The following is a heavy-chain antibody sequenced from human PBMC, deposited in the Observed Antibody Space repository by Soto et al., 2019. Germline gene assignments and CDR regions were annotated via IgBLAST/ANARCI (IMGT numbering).Heavy chain of an antibody. CDR3: AKGRSYYYYYGVDV. Sequence: HPGGSLRLSCAASGFSFSINAMSWVRQAPGKGLEWVSAIRGSGDSTYYADSVKGRFTISRDNSKNTLYLQMNSLRAEDTALYYCAKGRSYYYYYGVDVWGQGTTVTVS. CDR2: IRGSGDST. V-gene: IGHV3-23*01. J-gene: IGHJ6*02. CDR1: GFSFSINA.